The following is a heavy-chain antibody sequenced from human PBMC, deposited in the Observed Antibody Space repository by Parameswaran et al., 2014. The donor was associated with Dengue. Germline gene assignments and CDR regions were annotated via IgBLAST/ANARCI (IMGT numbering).Heavy chain of an antibody. CDR2: IKQDGTEK. J-gene: IGHJ4*02. V-gene: IGHV3-7*04. D-gene: IGHD7-27*01. CDR3: ARVSGETLEGTFYLYFDY. CDR1: GFTFSNYW. Sequence: GGSLRLSCAASGFTFSNYWMIWVRQAPGKGLEWVANIKQDGTEKYYVDSVKGRFTISRDNAKNSLYLQMISLRAEDTAVYYCARVSGETLEGTFYLYFDYWGQGILVTVSS.